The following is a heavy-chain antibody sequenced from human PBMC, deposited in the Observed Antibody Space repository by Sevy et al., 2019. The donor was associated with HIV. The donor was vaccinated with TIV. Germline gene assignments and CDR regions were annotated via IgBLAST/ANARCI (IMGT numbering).Heavy chain of an antibody. CDR1: GFTFDDYT. CDR2: ISWNSGSI. J-gene: IGHJ4*02. D-gene: IGHD3-10*01. Sequence: GGSLRLSCATSGFTFDDYTMSWVRQAPGKGLEWVSGISWNSGSIGYADAVKGRFIISRDNAKNTLYLQMNSLRAEDKAVYYCAKDISGEGEGSYYLDYWGQGTQVTVSS. V-gene: IGHV3-9*01. CDR3: AKDISGEGEGSYYLDY.